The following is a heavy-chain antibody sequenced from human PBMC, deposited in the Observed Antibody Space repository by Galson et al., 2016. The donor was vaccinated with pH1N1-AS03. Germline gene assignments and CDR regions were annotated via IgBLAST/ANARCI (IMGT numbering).Heavy chain of an antibody. D-gene: IGHD3-16*02. V-gene: IGHV1-46*01. CDR3: ARRYYFDY. CDR2: SGGPT. J-gene: IGHJ4*02. Sequence: SGGPTTYAPKFQGRITITTDTSTSTVYMELVSLRSEDTAVYYCARRYYFDYWGQGTLVTVSS.